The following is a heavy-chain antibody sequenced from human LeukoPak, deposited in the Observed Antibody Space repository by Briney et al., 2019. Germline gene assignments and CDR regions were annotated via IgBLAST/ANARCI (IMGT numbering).Heavy chain of an antibody. CDR1: GGSFSGYY. D-gene: IGHD2-15*01. CDR3: ARGGENCSGGSCYQECRREVDY. V-gene: IGHV4-34*01. Sequence: KPSETLSLTCAVYGGSFSGYYWSWIRQPPGKGLEWIGEINHSGSTNYNPSLKSRVTISVDTSKNQFSLKLSSVTAADTAVYYCARGGENCSGGSCYQECRREVDYWGQGTLVTVSS. CDR2: INHSGST. J-gene: IGHJ4*02.